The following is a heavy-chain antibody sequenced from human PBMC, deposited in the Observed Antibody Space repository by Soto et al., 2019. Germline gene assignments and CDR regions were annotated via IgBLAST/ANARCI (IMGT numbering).Heavy chain of an antibody. CDR2: IRSKANDYAT. Sequence: EVQLVQSGGGLVQPGGSLKLPCAASGFTFSGSTVHWVRQASGEGLQWVGRIRSKANDYATTYIASVKGRFTISRDDSRNKAYLQMSDLKTEDTAVYYCTGGYCTGGTCYSGYFQHWGQGALVTVFS. CDR3: TGGYCTGGTCYSGYFQH. CDR1: GFTFSGST. J-gene: IGHJ1*01. V-gene: IGHV3-73*02. D-gene: IGHD2-15*01.